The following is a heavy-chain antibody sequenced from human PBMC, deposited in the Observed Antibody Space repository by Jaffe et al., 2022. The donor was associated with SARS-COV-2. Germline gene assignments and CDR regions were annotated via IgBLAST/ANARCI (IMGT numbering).Heavy chain of an antibody. D-gene: IGHD6-13*01. J-gene: IGHJ6*02. CDR2: ISYDGSNK. CDR1: GFTFSSYA. V-gene: IGHV3-30-3*01. Sequence: QVQLVESGGGVVQPGRSLRLSCAASGFTFSSYAMHWVRQAPGKGLEWVAVISYDGSNKYYADSVKGRFTISRDNSKNTLYLQMNSLRAEDTAVYYCARGDSSRRYYYYYYGMDVWGQGTTVTVSS. CDR3: ARGDSSRRYYYYYYGMDV.